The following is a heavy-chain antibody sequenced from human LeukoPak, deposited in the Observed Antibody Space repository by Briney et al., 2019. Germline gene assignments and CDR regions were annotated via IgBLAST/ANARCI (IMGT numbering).Heavy chain of an antibody. D-gene: IGHD3-22*01. J-gene: IGHJ6*03. Sequence: GGSLRLSCAASGFTFSSYWMSWVRQAPGKGLEWVANIKQDGSENYYVDSVKGRFTISRDNAKTSLYLQMNSLKAEDTAVYYCARAEGESYDSSGYYESNYYYMDVGGKGTTVTVSS. CDR1: GFTFSSYW. V-gene: IGHV3-7*01. CDR3: ARAEGESYDSSGYYESNYYYMDV. CDR2: IKQDGSEN.